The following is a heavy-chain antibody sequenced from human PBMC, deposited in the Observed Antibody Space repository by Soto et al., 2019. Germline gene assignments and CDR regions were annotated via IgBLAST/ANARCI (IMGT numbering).Heavy chain of an antibody. CDR1: GFTFSSYW. D-gene: IGHD6-19*01. Sequence: EVQLLESGGGLVQPGGSLRLSCAASGFTFSSYWMHWVRQAPGKGLVWVSRINSDGSSTSYADSVKGRFTISRDNAKNTLYLQMNSLRAEDTAVYYCARAAVAGEALFDYWGQGTLVTVSS. V-gene: IGHV3-74*02. CDR2: INSDGSST. J-gene: IGHJ4*02. CDR3: ARAAVAGEALFDY.